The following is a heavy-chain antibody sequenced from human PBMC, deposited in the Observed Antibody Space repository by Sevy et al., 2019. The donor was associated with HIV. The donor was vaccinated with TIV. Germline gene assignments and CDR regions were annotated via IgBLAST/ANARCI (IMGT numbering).Heavy chain of an antibody. Sequence: GGSLRLSCAASGFTFSSYGMHWVRQAPGKGLEWVAFIRYDGSNKYYADSVKGRFTISRDNSKNTLHLQMNSLRAEDTAVYYCAKDLPCTSCYGYFQHWGQGTLVTVSS. D-gene: IGHD2-2*01. J-gene: IGHJ1*01. V-gene: IGHV3-30*02. CDR3: AKDLPCTSCYGYFQH. CDR2: IRYDGSNK. CDR1: GFTFSSYG.